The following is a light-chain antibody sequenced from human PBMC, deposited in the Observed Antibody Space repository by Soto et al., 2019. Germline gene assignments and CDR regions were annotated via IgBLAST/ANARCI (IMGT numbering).Light chain of an antibody. CDR2: STS. J-gene: IGKJ2*01. CDR3: QQYGRSPNT. V-gene: IGKV3-20*01. Sequence: EVVLTQSPGTLSLSPGERATLSCRASQSVSSTYLAWYQQKPGQSPRLLIYSTSSRANGIPDRFSGSGSGTDFTITISRLETEDFAVDYCQQYGRSPNTFGQGTKLEI. CDR1: QSVSSTY.